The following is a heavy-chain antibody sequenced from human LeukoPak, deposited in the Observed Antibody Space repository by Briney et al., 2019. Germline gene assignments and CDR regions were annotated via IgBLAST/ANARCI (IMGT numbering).Heavy chain of an antibody. J-gene: IGHJ4*02. CDR2: INAGNGNT. CDR3: ARGQPPMVRGVRFDY. CDR1: GYTFTSYA. Sequence: PGASVKVSCKASGYTFTSYAMHWVRQAPGQRLEWMGWINAGNGNTKYSQKFQGRVTITRDTSASTAYMELSSLRSEETAVYYCARGQPPMVRGVRFDYWGQGTLVTVSS. D-gene: IGHD3-10*01. V-gene: IGHV1-3*01.